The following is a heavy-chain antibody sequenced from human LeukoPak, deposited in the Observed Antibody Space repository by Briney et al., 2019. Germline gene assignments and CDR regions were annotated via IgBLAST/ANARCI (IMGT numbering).Heavy chain of an antibody. D-gene: IGHD6-19*01. CDR3: ARGGAVAGTGGGYDWFDP. Sequence: ASVKVSCKASGGTFSSYAINWVRQATGQGLEWMGWMNPNSGNTGYAQKFQGRVTITRNTSISTAYMELSSLRSEDTAVYYCARGGAVAGTGGGYDWFDPWGQGTLVTVSS. CDR2: MNPNSGNT. J-gene: IGHJ5*02. V-gene: IGHV1-8*03. CDR1: GGTFSSYA.